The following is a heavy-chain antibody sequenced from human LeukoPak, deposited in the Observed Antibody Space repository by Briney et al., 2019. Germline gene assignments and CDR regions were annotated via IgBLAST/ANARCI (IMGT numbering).Heavy chain of an antibody. J-gene: IGHJ4*02. CDR1: GGSISSYY. CDR2: IYTSGST. V-gene: IGHV4-4*07. CDR3: ARDGYDFWSGYYRGDY. Sequence: SETLSPTCTVSGGSISSYYWSWIRQPAGKGLEWIGRIYTSGSTNYNPSLKSRVTMSVDTSKNQFSLKLSSVTAADTAVYYCARDGYDFWSGYYRGDYWGQGTLVTVSS. D-gene: IGHD3-3*01.